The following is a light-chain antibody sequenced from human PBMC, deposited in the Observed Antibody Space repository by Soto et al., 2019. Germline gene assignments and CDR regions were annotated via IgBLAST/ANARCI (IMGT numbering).Light chain of an antibody. CDR3: QQYAISPRT. CDR2: GAS. CDR1: QSVTGTY. J-gene: IGKJ2*01. Sequence: EIVLTQSPGTLSLSPGERATLSCRASQSVTGTYLAWYQQKHGQAPRLLIHGASIRASGIPDRFSGSGSGTDFTLTISRLEPEDFAVYFCQQYAISPRTFGQGTKLEIK. V-gene: IGKV3-20*01.